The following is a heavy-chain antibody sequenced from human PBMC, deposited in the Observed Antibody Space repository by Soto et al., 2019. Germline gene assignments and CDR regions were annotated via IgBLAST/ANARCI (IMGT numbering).Heavy chain of an antibody. CDR3: ARDRSSSWYNGTFYFGS. Sequence: QVQLVQSGAEVRKPGSSVTVSCKASGGTFTTYDISWVRQAPGQGLEWMGGIIPLFDATKYAQKFQGRVTITADKSTGTVYMELSSLRSEDTAMYYCARDRSSSWYNGTFYFGSWGQGTLVTVSS. D-gene: IGHD6-19*01. J-gene: IGHJ4*02. CDR1: GGTFTTYD. V-gene: IGHV1-69*06. CDR2: IIPLFDAT.